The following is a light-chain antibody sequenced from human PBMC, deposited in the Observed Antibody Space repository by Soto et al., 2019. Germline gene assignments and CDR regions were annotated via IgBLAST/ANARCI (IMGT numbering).Light chain of an antibody. J-gene: IGLJ1*01. CDR3: YSFTGISTSLFV. V-gene: IGLV2-23*02. Sequence: QSVLTQPASVSGSPGQSITISCTGSSRDIGTSNLVSWYQQYPGKAPKLIIYEVTKRPSGISYRFSGSKSGNTASLTISGLQPEDEATDYCYSFTGISTSLFVFGTGTQLTVL. CDR2: EVT. CDR1: SRDIGTSNL.